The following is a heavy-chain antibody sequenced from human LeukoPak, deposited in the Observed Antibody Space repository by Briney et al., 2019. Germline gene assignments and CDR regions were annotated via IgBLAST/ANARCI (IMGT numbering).Heavy chain of an antibody. CDR3: TASSTSCYIC. J-gene: IGHJ4*02. D-gene: IGHD2-2*02. Sequence: GSLRLSCAASGFPFSNAWMSWVRPAPGKGLEWVGRIKSKTDGGTTDYAAPVKGRFTISRDDSKNTLYLQMNSLKTEDTAVYYCTASSTSCYICWGQGTLVTVSS. V-gene: IGHV3-15*01. CDR1: GFPFSNAW. CDR2: IKSKTDGGTT.